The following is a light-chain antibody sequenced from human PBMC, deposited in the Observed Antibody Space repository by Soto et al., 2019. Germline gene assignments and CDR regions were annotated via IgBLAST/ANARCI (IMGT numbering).Light chain of an antibody. CDR3: QQRSNWPPSIT. Sequence: EILLTQYPATLSLSPGERADISCRASQSVTTYLAWYQQKPGQAPRLLIYDASDRATGIPARFSGSGSGTDFTLTISSLEPEDFAVYYCQQRSNWPPSITFGQGTRLEIK. CDR1: QSVTTY. CDR2: DAS. J-gene: IGKJ5*01. V-gene: IGKV3-11*01.